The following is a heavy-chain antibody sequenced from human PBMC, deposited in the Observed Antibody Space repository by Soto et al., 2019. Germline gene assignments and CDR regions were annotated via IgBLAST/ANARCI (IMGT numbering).Heavy chain of an antibody. J-gene: IGHJ6*02. CDR1: GGSISSSNW. Sequence: QVQLQESGPGLVKPSGTLSLTCAVSGGSISSSNWWSWVRQPPGKGLEWIGEIYHSGSTNYNPSLENRVTISVDKSENQFSLKRSSVTAADTAVYYCAGWIQLQQYYYYGMDVWGQGTTVTVSS. V-gene: IGHV4-4*02. CDR2: IYHSGST. D-gene: IGHD5-18*01. CDR3: AGWIQLQQYYYYGMDV.